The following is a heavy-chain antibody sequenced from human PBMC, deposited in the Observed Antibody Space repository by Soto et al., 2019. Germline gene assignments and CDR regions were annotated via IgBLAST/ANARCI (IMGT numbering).Heavy chain of an antibody. CDR3: ARASSFRGDFDI. J-gene: IGHJ3*02. Sequence: SETLSLTCAVSGGSIRSSSWWTSLRQSPGKGLEWIGEIYHAGSPNYNPSFQSRVTISADTSKNFFSLRLTSVTAADTAMYYCARASSFRGDFDIWGQGTAVTVSS. CDR1: GGSIRSSSW. D-gene: IGHD3-10*01. CDR2: IYHAGSP. V-gene: IGHV4-4*02.